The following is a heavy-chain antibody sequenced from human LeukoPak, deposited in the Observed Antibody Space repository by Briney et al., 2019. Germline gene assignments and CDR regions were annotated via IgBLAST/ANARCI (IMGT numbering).Heavy chain of an antibody. CDR3: AKAVTNWFDP. J-gene: IGHJ5*02. CDR1: GFTFSSYG. Sequence: GRSLRLSCAASGFTFSSYGMRWVRQAPGKGLEWVAVISYDGSNKYYADSVKGRFTISRDNSKNTLYLQMNSLRAEDTAVYYCAKAVTNWFDPWGQGTLVTVSS. V-gene: IGHV3-30*18. CDR2: ISYDGSNK.